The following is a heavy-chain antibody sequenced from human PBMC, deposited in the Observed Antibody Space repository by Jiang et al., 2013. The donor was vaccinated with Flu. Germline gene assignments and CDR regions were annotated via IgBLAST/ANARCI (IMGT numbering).Heavy chain of an antibody. CDR3: ATSPRQQLANDAFDI. CDR2: IYPGDSDT. J-gene: IGHJ3*02. D-gene: IGHD6-13*01. Sequence: GAEVKKPGESLKISCKGSGYSFTSYWIGWVRQMPGKGLEWMGIIYPGDSDTRYSPSFQGQVTISADKSISTASLQWSSLKASDTAMYYCATSPRQQLANDAFDIWGQGTMVTVSS. CDR1: GYSFTSYW. V-gene: IGHV5-51*01.